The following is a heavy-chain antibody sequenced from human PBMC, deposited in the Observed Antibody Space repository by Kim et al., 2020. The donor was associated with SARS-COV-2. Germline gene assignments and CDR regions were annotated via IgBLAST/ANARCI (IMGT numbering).Heavy chain of an antibody. D-gene: IGHD3-10*01. CDR1: GFPFGDSW. Sequence: GGSLRLSCVSSGFPFGDSWLAWVRQAPGTGLECLAPINQDVSQSRYVDSVRGRFPISIDHATHSVFLPITSLRAEASCVYYCATSMVRAAYDYWGQGPLV. V-gene: IGHV3-7*03. CDR3: ATSMVRAAYDY. CDR2: INQDVSQS. J-gene: IGHJ4*02.